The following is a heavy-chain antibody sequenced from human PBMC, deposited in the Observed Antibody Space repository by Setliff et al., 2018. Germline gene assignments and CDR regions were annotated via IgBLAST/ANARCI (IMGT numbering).Heavy chain of an antibody. V-gene: IGHV3-33*08. CDR3: ARTCSGSGCYAGLDS. Sequence: AGGSLRLSCAASGFTFSTYRMHWVRQAPGKGLEWVAVIWDDGGNKYHADSVEGRFTISRDNSKNTLYLQMNSLRPEDTAVYYCARTCSGSGCYAGLDSWGQGTLVTVSS. J-gene: IGHJ4*02. CDR2: IWDDGGNK. CDR1: GFTFSTYR. D-gene: IGHD2-15*01.